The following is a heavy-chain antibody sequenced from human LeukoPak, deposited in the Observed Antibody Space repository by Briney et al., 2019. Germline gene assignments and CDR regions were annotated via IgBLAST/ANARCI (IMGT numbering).Heavy chain of an antibody. D-gene: IGHD3-10*01. CDR2: IYSGGST. CDR1: GFTVSSNY. V-gene: IGHV3-53*01. Sequence: GGSLRLSCAASGFTVSSNYMSWVRQAPGKGLEWVSVIYSGGSTYYADSVKGRFTISRDNSKNTLYLQMNSLRAEDTAVYYCARDYPTYYYGSGRYHYGMDVWGKGTTVTVSS. CDR3: ARDYPTYYYGSGRYHYGMDV. J-gene: IGHJ6*04.